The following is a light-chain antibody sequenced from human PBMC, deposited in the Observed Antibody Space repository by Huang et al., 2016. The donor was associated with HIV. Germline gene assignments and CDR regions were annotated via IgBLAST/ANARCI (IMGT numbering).Light chain of an antibody. CDR3: QQYYTVPWT. CDR2: WAA. V-gene: IGKV4-1*01. J-gene: IGKJ1*01. Sequence: DIVLTQSPHSLAVSLGERSTINCKSSQRLLYRSNNKNHLVWYQQKPGQPPTLLMYWAATRESGVPDRFSASGSGTDFTLTISSLQAEDVAVYYCQQYYTVPWTFGQGTKVEI. CDR1: QRLLYRSNNKNH.